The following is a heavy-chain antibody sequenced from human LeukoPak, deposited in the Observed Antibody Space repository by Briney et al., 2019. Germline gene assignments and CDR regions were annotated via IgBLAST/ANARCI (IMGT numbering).Heavy chain of an antibody. CDR2: INPNSGGI. J-gene: IGHJ4*01. CDR1: GYTFSDYY. CDR3: ARGGVRTAAFSLGY. Sequence: AAVNCSCKASGYTFSDYYLHWVRQAPGQGLEWMGWINPNSGGINFAQKFRGRVTMTRDTSITTAYMELTRLKSDDTAVYYCARGGVRTAAFSLGYWGQGTLV. D-gene: IGHD6-13*01. V-gene: IGHV1-2*02.